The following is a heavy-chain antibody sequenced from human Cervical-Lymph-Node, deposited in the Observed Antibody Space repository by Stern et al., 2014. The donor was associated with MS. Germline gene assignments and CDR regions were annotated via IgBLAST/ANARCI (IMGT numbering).Heavy chain of an antibody. CDR1: GGSISSYY. CDR2: IYYSGSA. Sequence: QVQLVESGPGLVKPSETLSLTCTVSGGSISSYYWSWIRQTPGKGLEWIGYIYYSGSANYNRSLQSRVTISVDTYKNQFSLKLNSVTAADTAVYYCAIGFCSGGTCLDSWGQGTLVTVSS. J-gene: IGHJ5*01. D-gene: IGHD2-15*01. V-gene: IGHV4-59*01. CDR3: AIGFCSGGTCLDS.